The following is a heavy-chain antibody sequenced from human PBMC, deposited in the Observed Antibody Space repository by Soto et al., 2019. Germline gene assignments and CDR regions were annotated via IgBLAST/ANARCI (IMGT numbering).Heavy chain of an antibody. Sequence: SVKVSCKASGGTFSSYAISWVRQAPGQGLEWMGGIIPIFGTANYAQTFQGRVTITADESTSTAYMELSSLRSEDTAVYYCSRDVAVAGTRGYYFDSWGQGTLVTVSS. CDR1: GGTFSSYA. CDR2: IIPIFGTA. J-gene: IGHJ4*02. D-gene: IGHD6-19*01. CDR3: SRDVAVAGTRGYYFDS. V-gene: IGHV1-69*13.